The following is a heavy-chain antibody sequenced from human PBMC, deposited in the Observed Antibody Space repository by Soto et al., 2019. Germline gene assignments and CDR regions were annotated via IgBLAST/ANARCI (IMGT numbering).Heavy chain of an antibody. CDR1: GFTFDDYA. CDR3: AKASPGRGSVYYYYGMDV. Sequence: EVQLVESGGGLVQPGRSLRLSCAASGFTFDDYAMHWVRQAPGKGLEWVSGIRWNSGSIGYADSVKARFTISRDNDKSSLYLQMSSPGAEDTAFYSCAKASPGRGSVYYYYGMDVWGQGTTVTVSS. V-gene: IGHV3-9*01. J-gene: IGHJ6*02. D-gene: IGHD1-26*01. CDR2: IRWNSGSI.